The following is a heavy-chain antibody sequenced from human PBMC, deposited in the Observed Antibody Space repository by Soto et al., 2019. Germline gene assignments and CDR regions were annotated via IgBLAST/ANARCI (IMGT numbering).Heavy chain of an antibody. CDR1: GFTFSNAW. V-gene: IGHV3-15*01. CDR2: IKSKTDGGTT. D-gene: IGHD2-15*01. J-gene: IGHJ4*02. Sequence: GGSLRLSCAASGFTFSNAWMSWVRQAPGKGLEWVGRIKSKTDGGTTDYAAPVKGRFTISRDDSKNTLYLQMNSLKTEDTAVYYCTTDAPANCSGGSCYSALDYWGQGTLVTVSS. CDR3: TTDAPANCSGGSCYSALDY.